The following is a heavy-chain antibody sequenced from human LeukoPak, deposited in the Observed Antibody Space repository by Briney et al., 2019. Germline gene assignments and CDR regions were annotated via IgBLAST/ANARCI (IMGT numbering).Heavy chain of an antibody. J-gene: IGHJ4*02. V-gene: IGHV3-7*01. CDR1: GFTFSDYY. CDR3: ARDAQTFYYDSSGYYWSYFDY. Sequence: GGSLRLSCAASGFTFSDYYMSWVRQAPGKGLEWVANIQQDGSEKYYVDSVKGRFTISRDNAKNSLYLQMNSLRAEDTAVYYCARDAQTFYYDSSGYYWSYFDYWGQGTLVSVSS. D-gene: IGHD3-22*01. CDR2: IQQDGSEK.